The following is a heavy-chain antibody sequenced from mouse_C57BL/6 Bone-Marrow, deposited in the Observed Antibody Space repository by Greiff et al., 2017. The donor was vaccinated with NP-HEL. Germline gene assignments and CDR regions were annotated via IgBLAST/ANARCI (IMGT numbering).Heavy chain of an antibody. J-gene: IGHJ4*01. Sequence: QVQLQQSGPGLVQPSQSLSITCTVSGFSLTSYGVHWVRQSPGKGLEWLGVIWSGSSTAYNAAFISRLSISKDNSKSQVFFKMNSLQADDTTIYYCATITTDAMDYWGQGTSVTVSS. D-gene: IGHD1-1*01. V-gene: IGHV2-2*01. CDR1: GFSLTSYG. CDR3: ATITTDAMDY. CDR2: IWSGSST.